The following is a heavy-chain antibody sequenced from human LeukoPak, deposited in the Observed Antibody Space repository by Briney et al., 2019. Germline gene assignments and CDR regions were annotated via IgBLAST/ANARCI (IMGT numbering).Heavy chain of an antibody. D-gene: IGHD2-2*02. CDR1: GFTFSSYG. CDR2: IRYDGSNK. J-gene: IGHJ4*02. V-gene: IGHV3-30*02. CDR3: TRLGSMGYCSSTSCYKDY. Sequence: GGSLRLSCAASGFTFSSYGMHWVRQAPGKGLEWVAFIRYDGSNKYYADSVKGRFTISRDNSKNTLYLQMNSLKTEDTAVYYCTRLGSMGYCSSTSCYKDYWGQGTLVTVSS.